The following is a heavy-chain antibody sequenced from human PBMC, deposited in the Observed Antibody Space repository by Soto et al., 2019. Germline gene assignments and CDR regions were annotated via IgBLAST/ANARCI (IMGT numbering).Heavy chain of an antibody. V-gene: IGHV3-23*01. J-gene: IGHJ5*02. Sequence: PGGSLRLSCAASGFTFSSYAMSWVRQAPGKGLEWVSAISGSGGSTYYADSVKGRFTISRDNSKNTLYLQMNSLRAEDTAVYYCASHSSSWPKGGTNWFDPWGQGTLVTVSS. CDR3: ASHSSSWPKGGTNWFDP. CDR2: ISGSGGST. CDR1: GFTFSSYA. D-gene: IGHD6-13*01.